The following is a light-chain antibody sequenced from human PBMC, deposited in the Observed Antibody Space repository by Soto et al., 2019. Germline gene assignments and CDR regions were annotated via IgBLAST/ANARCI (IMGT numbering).Light chain of an antibody. V-gene: IGKV1-5*01. CDR3: QQYYTYWHM. J-gene: IGKJ1*01. CDR1: QSISDY. Sequence: DIQMTQSPSTLSASVGDRAIITCRASQSISDYLAWYQQKPGKAPKLLIYDASNLESGVPSTFSGSGSGTEFTLTISSLQPDDFATYYCQQYYTYWHMFGQGTKV. CDR2: DAS.